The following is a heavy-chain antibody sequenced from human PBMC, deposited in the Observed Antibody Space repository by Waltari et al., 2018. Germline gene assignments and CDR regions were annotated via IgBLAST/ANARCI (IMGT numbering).Heavy chain of an antibody. V-gene: IGHV3-9*01. CDR1: GFTFDDYA. D-gene: IGHD6-13*01. J-gene: IGHJ4*02. CDR2: ISWNSGGI. CDR3: AKGGSRYYCDY. Sequence: EVQLVESGGGLVQPGRSLRLSCAASGFTFDDYAMHWVRQAPGKGLEWVSGISWNSGGIGYADSVKGRFTISRDNAKNSLYLQMNSLRAEDTALYYCAKGGSRYYCDYWGQGTLVTFSS.